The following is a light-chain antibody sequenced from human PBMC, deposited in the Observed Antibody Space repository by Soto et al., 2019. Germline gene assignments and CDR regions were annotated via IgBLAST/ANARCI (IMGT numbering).Light chain of an antibody. V-gene: IGKV2D-29*01. J-gene: IGKJ2*01. CDR1: QSLLHGDGKTY. CDR2: EVS. CDR3: MQSIQLPFT. Sequence: DIALTQTTLSLSVTPGQAASISCKSSQSLLHGDGKTYLYWFLRRPGQPPQLLFYEVSNRFSRVPDRFSGSGSGADFTLTISRVEAEDVGLYYCMQSIQLPFTFGQGTKLEI.